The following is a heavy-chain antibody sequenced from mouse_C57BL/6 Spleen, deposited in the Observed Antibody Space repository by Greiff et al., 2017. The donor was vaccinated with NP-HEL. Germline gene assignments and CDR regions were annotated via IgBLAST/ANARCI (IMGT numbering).Heavy chain of an antibody. D-gene: IGHD1-1*01. CDR3: AREKVYYGSSSYAMDY. Sequence: VKLQESGAELARPGASVKMSCKASGYTFTSYTMHWVKQRPGQGLEWIGYINPSSGYTKYNQKFKDKATLTADKSSSTAYMQLSSLTSEDSAVYYCAREKVYYGSSSYAMDYWGQGTSVTVSS. J-gene: IGHJ4*01. CDR1: GYTFTSYT. CDR2: INPSSGYT. V-gene: IGHV1-4*01.